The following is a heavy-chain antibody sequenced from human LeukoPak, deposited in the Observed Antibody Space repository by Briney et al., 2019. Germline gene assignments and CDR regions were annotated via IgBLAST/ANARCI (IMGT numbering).Heavy chain of an antibody. CDR3: ARSSYSGSYPGWFDP. D-gene: IGHD1-26*01. V-gene: IGHV4-59*01. J-gene: IGHJ5*02. CDR1: GGSISSYY. CDR2: IYYSGST. Sequence: SETLSLTCTVSGGSISSYYWSWIRQPPGKGLEWIGYIYYSGSTNYNASLKSRVTISVDTSKNQFSLKLSSVTAADTAVYYCARSSYSGSYPGWFDPWGQGTLVTVSS.